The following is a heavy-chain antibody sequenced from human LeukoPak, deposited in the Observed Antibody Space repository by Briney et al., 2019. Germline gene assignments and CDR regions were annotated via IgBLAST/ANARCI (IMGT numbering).Heavy chain of an antibody. CDR1: GGSFSGYY. CDR2: INHSGST. V-gene: IGHV4-34*01. D-gene: IGHD3-3*01. Sequence: SETLSLTCAVYGGSFSGYYWSWIPQPPGKGLEWIGEINHSGSTNYNPSLKSRVTISVNTSKNQFSLKLSSVTAADTAVYYCARAPRRFGVAQKPHFPFDYWGQGTLVTVSS. J-gene: IGHJ4*02. CDR3: ARAPRRFGVAQKPHFPFDY.